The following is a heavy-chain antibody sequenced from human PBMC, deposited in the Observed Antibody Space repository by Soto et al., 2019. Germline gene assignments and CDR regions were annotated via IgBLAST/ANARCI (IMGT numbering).Heavy chain of an antibody. CDR2: VIPMVGMS. Sequence: QVQLVQSGAEVKKPGSSVKVSCTASGGTFNFYSISWVRQAPGQGLEWVGRVIPMVGMSEYAQKFQGRVTITADKSTSTAYRNLRSLRSEDTAVYYCTTNYGSGSAHFDYWGQGTLGTVSS. V-gene: IGHV1-69*02. CDR3: TTNYGSGSAHFDY. CDR1: GGTFNFYS. D-gene: IGHD3-10*01. J-gene: IGHJ4*02.